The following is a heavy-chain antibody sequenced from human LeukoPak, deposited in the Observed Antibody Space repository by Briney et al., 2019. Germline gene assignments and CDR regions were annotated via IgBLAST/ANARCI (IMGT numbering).Heavy chain of an antibody. CDR1: GYTFTSYG. V-gene: IGHV1-18*01. J-gene: IGHJ4*02. CDR3: ARDPLVVAYCGGDCYSHY. CDR2: ISAYNGNT. Sequence: ASVKVSCKASGYTFTSYGISWVRQAPGQGLEWMGWISAYNGNTNYAQKLQGRVTMTTDTSTSTAYMELRSLRSDDTAVYYCARDPLVVAYCGGDCYSHYWGKGTLVSVSS. D-gene: IGHD2-21*02.